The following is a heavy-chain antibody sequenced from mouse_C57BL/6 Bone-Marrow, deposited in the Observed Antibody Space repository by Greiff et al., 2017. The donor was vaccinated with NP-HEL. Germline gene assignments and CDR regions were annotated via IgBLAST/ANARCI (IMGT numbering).Heavy chain of an antibody. CDR1: GFTFSSYA. CDR2: ISDGGSYT. J-gene: IGHJ2*01. V-gene: IGHV5-4*01. CDR3: AREGYYGKRDY. Sequence: EVKLMESGGGLVKPGGSLKLSCAASGFTFSSYAMSWVRQTPEKRLEWVATISDGGSYTYYPDNVKGRFTISRDNAKNNLYLQMSHLKSEDTAMYYCAREGYYGKRDYWGQGTTLTVSS. D-gene: IGHD2-1*01.